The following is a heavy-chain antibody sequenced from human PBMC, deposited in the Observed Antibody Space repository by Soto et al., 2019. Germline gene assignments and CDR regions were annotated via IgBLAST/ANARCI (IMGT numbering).Heavy chain of an antibody. D-gene: IGHD5-12*01. Sequence: QPGGSLRLSCAASGFTVSSNYMSWVRQAPGKGLEWVSVIYSGGSTYYADSVKGRFTISRHNSKNTLYLQMNSLRAEDTAVYYCARDQVATILTPYYMDVWGKGTTVTVSS. V-gene: IGHV3-53*04. CDR2: IYSGGST. CDR3: ARDQVATILTPYYMDV. J-gene: IGHJ6*03. CDR1: GFTVSSNY.